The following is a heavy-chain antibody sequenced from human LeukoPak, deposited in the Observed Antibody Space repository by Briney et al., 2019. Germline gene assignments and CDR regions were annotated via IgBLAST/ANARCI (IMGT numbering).Heavy chain of an antibody. CDR3: AKVGGRTRLWHFDY. D-gene: IGHD3-3*01. CDR2: ISSSSSYI. V-gene: IGHV3-21*04. Sequence: GGSLRLSCAASGFTFSSYSMNWVRQAPGKGLEWVSSISSSSSYIYYADSVKGRFTISRDNPKNTLYLQMNSLRAEDTAVYYCAKVGGRTRLWHFDYWGQGTLVTVSS. J-gene: IGHJ4*02. CDR1: GFTFSSYS.